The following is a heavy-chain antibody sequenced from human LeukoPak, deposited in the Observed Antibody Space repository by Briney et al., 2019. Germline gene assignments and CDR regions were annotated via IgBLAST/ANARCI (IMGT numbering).Heavy chain of an antibody. J-gene: IGHJ4*02. D-gene: IGHD3-10*01. CDR1: GFTFSSYA. CDR3: ANQVVRGVIGYYFDY. Sequence: PGGSLRLSCAASGFTFSSYAMSWVRQAPGKGLEWVSGISGSDGSTYYADSVKGRFTISRDNSKDTLYLQMNSLRAEDTAVYYCANQVVRGVIGYYFDYWGQGTLVTVSS. V-gene: IGHV3-23*01. CDR2: ISGSDGST.